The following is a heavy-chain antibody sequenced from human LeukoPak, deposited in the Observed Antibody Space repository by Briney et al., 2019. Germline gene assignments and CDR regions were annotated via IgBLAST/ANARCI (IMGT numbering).Heavy chain of an antibody. J-gene: IGHJ4*02. CDR1: GFTFSSYS. CDR2: ISTSSSYI. Sequence: GGSLRLSCAASGFTFSSYSMNWVRQAPGKGLEWVSSISTSSSYIYYADSVKGRFTISRDNAKKSLYLQMDSLRAEDTAVYYCARDRGSSANDYWGQGTLVTVSS. V-gene: IGHV3-21*01. D-gene: IGHD6-6*01. CDR3: ARDRGSSANDY.